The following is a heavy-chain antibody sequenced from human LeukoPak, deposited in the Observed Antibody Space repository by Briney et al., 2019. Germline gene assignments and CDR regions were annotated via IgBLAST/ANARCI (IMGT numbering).Heavy chain of an antibody. J-gene: IGHJ5*02. V-gene: IGHV4-59*01. CDR1: GGSISSYY. D-gene: IGHD4-23*01. Sequence: SETLSLTCTVSGGSISSYYWSWIRQPPGKGLEWIGYIYYSGSTNYNPSLKSRVTISVDTSKNQFSLKLSSVTAADTAVYYCARDGPGRDDYGGNPRRRWFDPWGQGTLVTVSS. CDR2: IYYSGST. CDR3: ARDGPGRDDYGGNPRRRWFDP.